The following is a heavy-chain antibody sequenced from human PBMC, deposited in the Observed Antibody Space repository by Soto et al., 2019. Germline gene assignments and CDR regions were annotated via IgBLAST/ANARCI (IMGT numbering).Heavy chain of an antibody. CDR2: ISAHNGNT. CDR1: GYAFTTYG. Sequence: QVHLVQSGAEVKKPGASVKVSCKGSGYAFTTYGITWVRQAPGQGLEWMGWISAHNGNTNYAQKLQGRVTVTRDTSTSTAYMELRSLRSDDTAVYYCARERYWDYWGQGALVTVSS. J-gene: IGHJ4*02. V-gene: IGHV1-18*01. CDR3: ARERYWDY. D-gene: IGHD2-8*02.